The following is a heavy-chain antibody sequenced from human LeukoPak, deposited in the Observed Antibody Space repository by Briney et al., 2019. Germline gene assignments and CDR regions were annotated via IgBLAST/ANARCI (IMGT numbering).Heavy chain of an antibody. J-gene: IGHJ4*02. CDR1: GFTFSNYA. V-gene: IGHV3-23*01. D-gene: IGHD3-10*01. Sequence: PGGSLRLSCAASGFTFSNYAMNWVRQAPGKGLEWVSAVSTSGGSTYYADSVKGRFTISRDNSKNTLYLQMNSLRADDTAVYDCASKGSSGSSYYFDYWGQGTLVTVSS. CDR2: VSTSGGST. CDR3: ASKGSSGSSYYFDY.